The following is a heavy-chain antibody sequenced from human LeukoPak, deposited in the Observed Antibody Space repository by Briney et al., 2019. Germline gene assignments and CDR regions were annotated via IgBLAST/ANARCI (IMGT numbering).Heavy chain of an antibody. CDR3: AREHAVRFDP. Sequence: PSETLSLTCTVSGGSISSYYWSWIRQPPGKGLEWIGYIYYSGSTNYNPSLKSRVTISVDTSKTQFSLKLSSVTAADTAVYYCAREHAVRFDPWGQGTLVTVSS. V-gene: IGHV4-59*01. CDR2: IYYSGST. J-gene: IGHJ5*02. CDR1: GGSISSYY. D-gene: IGHD4-17*01.